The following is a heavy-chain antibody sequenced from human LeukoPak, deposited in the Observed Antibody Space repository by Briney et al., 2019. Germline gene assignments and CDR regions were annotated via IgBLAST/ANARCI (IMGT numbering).Heavy chain of an antibody. CDR1: GYTFTGYY. D-gene: IGHD3-10*01. CDR3: ARSYYYGSGSYYNWFDP. V-gene: IGHV1-2*02. CDR2: INPNSGGT. Sequence: ASVKVSCKASGYTFTGYYMHWVRQAPGQGLEGMGWINPNSGGTNYAQKFQGRGTMTRDTSISTAYMELSRLRSDDTAVYYCARSYYYGSGSYYNWFDPWGQGTLVTVSS. J-gene: IGHJ5*02.